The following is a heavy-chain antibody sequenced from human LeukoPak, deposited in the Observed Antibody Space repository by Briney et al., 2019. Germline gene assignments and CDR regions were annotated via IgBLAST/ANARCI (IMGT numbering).Heavy chain of an antibody. CDR1: GGSISSGDYY. CDR2: IYYSGST. J-gene: IGHJ5*02. CDR3: ARAFMVRVRFDP. Sequence: SETLFLTCTVSGGSISSGDYYWSWIRQPPGKGLEWIGYIYYSGSTYYNPSLKSRVTISVDTSKNQFSLKLSSVTAADTAVYYCARAFMVRVRFDPWGQGTLVTVSS. D-gene: IGHD3-10*01. V-gene: IGHV4-30-4*01.